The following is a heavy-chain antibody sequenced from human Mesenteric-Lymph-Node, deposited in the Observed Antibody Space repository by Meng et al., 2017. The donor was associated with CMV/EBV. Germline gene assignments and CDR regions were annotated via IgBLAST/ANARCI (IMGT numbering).Heavy chain of an antibody. CDR3: ARGYTSSSGWWFGP. CDR2: ISSSGTPI. CDR1: GFTFSDYA. D-gene: IGHD6-6*01. Sequence: GESLKISCTASGFTFSDYAMAWVRQIPGKGLEWVSYISSSGTPIYYADSVKGRFTISRDNAKNSLYLQMNSLRAEDTAVYYCARGYTSSSGWWFGPWGQGTLVTVSS. J-gene: IGHJ5*02. V-gene: IGHV3-48*03.